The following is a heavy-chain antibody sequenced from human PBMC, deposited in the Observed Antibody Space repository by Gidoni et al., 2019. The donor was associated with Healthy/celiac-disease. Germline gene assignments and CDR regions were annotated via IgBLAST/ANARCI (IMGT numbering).Heavy chain of an antibody. V-gene: IGHV3-48*01. D-gene: IGHD3-22*01. CDR2: ISSSSSTI. CDR1: GFNFSSYS. CDR3: ARDEMDYYDSSGHRTFDY. Sequence: EVQLVESGGGLVQPGGSLRLSCAASGFNFSSYSMNWGRQAPGKGLVWVSYISSSSSTIYYADAVKGRFTISRDNAKNSLYLQMNSLRAEDTAVYYCARDEMDYYDSSGHRTFDYWGQGTLVTVSS. J-gene: IGHJ4*02.